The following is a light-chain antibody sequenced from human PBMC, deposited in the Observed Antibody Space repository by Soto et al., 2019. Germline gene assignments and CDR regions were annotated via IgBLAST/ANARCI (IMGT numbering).Light chain of an antibody. CDR3: SSFAGSPVV. Sequence: QSALTQPASVSGSPGQSITISCTGTHSDVGGHNYVSWYQQHPGKVPKLILYEFSKRPSGVPDRFSGSRSGNTASLTVSGLQAEDEAGYYCSSFAGSPVVFGGGTKLTDL. CDR2: EFS. CDR1: HSDVGGHNY. J-gene: IGLJ2*01. V-gene: IGLV2-8*01.